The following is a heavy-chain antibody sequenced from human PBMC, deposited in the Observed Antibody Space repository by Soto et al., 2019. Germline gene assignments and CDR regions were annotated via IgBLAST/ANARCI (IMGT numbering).Heavy chain of an antibody. CDR2: IYHRGST. CDR1: GYSISIGYY. J-gene: IGHJ4*02. CDR3: ARVAYSDSSGNYYYFDY. V-gene: IGHV4-38-2*01. Sequence: SETLSLTCAVSGYSISIGYYWGWIRQPPGKGLEWIGSIYHRGSTPYNPSLKSRVTISVDTSKNQFSLKLSSVTAADTAVYYCARVAYSDSSGNYYYFDYWGQGTLVTVSS. D-gene: IGHD3-22*01.